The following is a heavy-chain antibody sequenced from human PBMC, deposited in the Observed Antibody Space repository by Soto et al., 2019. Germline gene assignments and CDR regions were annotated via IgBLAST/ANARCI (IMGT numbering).Heavy chain of an antibody. CDR1: GGSISSYY. CDR3: ASSELLWFGELLTFDY. V-gene: IGHV4-59*01. D-gene: IGHD3-10*01. Sequence: PSETLSLTCTVSGGSISSYYWSWIRQPPGKGLEWIGYIYYSGSTNYNPSPKSRVTISVDTSKNQFSLKLSSVTAADTAVYYCASSELLWFGELLTFDYWGQGTLVTVSS. CDR2: IYYSGST. J-gene: IGHJ4*02.